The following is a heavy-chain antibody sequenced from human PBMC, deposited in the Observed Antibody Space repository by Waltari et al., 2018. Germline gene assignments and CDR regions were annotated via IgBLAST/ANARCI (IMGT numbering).Heavy chain of an antibody. CDR3: ARGRQWLPTDY. D-gene: IGHD6-19*01. CDR2: SYTSGST. CDR1: GGSISGGSYY. J-gene: IGHJ4*02. Sequence: QVQLQESGPGLVKPSQTLSLTCTVSGGSISGGSYYWTWIRQPAGKGLEWIGRSYTSGSTNYNPSLKSRVTISVDTSKNQFSLKLSSVTAADTAVYYCARGRQWLPTDYWGQGTLVTVSS. V-gene: IGHV4-61*02.